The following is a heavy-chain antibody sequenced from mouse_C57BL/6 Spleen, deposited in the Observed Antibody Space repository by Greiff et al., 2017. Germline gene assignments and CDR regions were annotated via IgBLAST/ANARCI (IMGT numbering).Heavy chain of an antibody. J-gene: IGHJ2*01. CDR2: IDPSDSET. CDR1: GYTFTSYW. Sequence: QVQLQQPGAELVRPGSSVKLSCKASGYTFTSYWMHWVKQRPIQGLEWIGNIDPSDSETHYNQKFKDKATLTVDKSSSTAYMQLSSLTSEDSAVYYCARFSSLYYLDYWGQGTTLTVSS. CDR3: ARFSSLYYLDY. V-gene: IGHV1-52*01. D-gene: IGHD1-1*01.